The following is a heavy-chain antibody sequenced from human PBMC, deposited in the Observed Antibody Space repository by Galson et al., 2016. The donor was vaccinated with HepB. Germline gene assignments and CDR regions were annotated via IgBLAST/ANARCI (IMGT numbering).Heavy chain of an antibody. CDR2: ISRSGDST. D-gene: IGHD2-2*01. CDR1: GFTFRNYG. V-gene: IGHV3-23*01. CDR3: VQGSTAPAV. J-gene: IGHJ6*04. Sequence: SLRLSCAASGFTFRNYGMTWVRQAPGKGLEVVSSISRSGDSTDYADSVKGRFTISRDNSKNTLSLQMNSLIADDTAIYYCVQGSTAPAVWGKGTTVTVSS.